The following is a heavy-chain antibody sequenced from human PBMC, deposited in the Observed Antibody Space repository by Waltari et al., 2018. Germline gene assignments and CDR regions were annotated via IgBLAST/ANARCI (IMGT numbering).Heavy chain of an antibody. CDR3: ATVHYYDSSGTFDY. J-gene: IGHJ4*02. Sequence: EVQLVQSGAEVKKPGATVKISCKASGYTFTDYYMHWVQQAPGKGLEWMGRVEPEDGETIYAEKFQGRVTITADTSTDTAHMELSSLRSEDTAVYYCATVHYYDSSGTFDYWGQGTLVTVSS. CDR2: VEPEDGET. V-gene: IGHV1-69-2*01. CDR1: GYTFTDYY. D-gene: IGHD3-22*01.